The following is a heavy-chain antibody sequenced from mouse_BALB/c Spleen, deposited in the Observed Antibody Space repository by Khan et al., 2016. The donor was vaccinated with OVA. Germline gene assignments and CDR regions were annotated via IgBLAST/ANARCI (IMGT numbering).Heavy chain of an antibody. V-gene: IGHV1-4*01. J-gene: IGHJ3*01. D-gene: IGHD2-14*01. CDR1: GYTFTTYT. CDR3: AKEGAYYRSDGWFAY. CDR2: IIPSTDFT. Sequence: QVQLQQSGAELARPGASVKMSCKASGYTFTTYTIHWVKQRPGQGLEWIGYIIPSTDFTTYNQKFKDKATLTADKSSSTAYMQLSNLTSDDSAVYYCAKEGAYYRSDGWFAYWGQGTLVTVSA.